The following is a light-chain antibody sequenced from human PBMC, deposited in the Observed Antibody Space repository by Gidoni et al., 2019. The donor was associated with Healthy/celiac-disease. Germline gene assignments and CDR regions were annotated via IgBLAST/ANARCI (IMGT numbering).Light chain of an antibody. V-gene: IGKV1-5*03. CDR3: QQYNSYS. Sequence: DIKMTQSPSTLSASVGDRVTITCRASQSISSGLAWYPQKPGKAPNLLIYNASSLESGVPSSFSGSGSGTEFTLTISSLQPDDFATYYCQQYNSYSFGGGTKVEIK. CDR2: NAS. J-gene: IGKJ4*01. CDR1: QSISSG.